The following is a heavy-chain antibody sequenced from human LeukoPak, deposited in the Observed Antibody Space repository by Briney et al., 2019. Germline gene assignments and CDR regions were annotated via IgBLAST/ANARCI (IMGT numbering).Heavy chain of an antibody. CDR3: ARQTGSGLFILP. D-gene: IGHD3/OR15-3a*01. CDR1: GVSISSSNSY. V-gene: IGHV4-39*01. Sequence: SETLSLTCTVSGVSISSSNSYWGCIRQPPGKGLEWIGSIYYSGNTYYNASLKSQVSISIDTSKNQFSLRPTSVTAADTAVYYCARQTGSGLFILPGGQGTLVTVSS. J-gene: IGHJ4*02. CDR2: IYYSGNT.